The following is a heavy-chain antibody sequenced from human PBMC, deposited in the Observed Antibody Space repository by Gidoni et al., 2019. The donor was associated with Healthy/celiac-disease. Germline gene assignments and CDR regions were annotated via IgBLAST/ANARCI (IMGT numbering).Heavy chain of an antibody. Sequence: EVQLVESGGGLVQPGGSLRLSCAASGFTFSSYSMNWVRRAPGKGLEWVSYISSSSSTIYYADSVKGRFTISRDNAKNSLYLQMNSLRDEDTAVYYCARDRVWRSVMTTVTKDYYYGMDVWGQGTTVTVSS. D-gene: IGHD4-17*01. V-gene: IGHV3-48*02. CDR3: ARDRVWRSVMTTVTKDYYYGMDV. CDR2: ISSSSSTI. CDR1: GFTFSSYS. J-gene: IGHJ6*02.